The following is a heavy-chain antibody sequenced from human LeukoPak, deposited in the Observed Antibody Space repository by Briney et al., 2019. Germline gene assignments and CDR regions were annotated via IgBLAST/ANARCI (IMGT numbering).Heavy chain of an antibody. CDR3: ARGYSSSWYDY. J-gene: IGHJ4*02. Sequence: GGSLRLSCAASGFTVSSNYMSWVRQAPGKGLEWVSVIYSGGSTYYADSVKGRFTISRDNSKNTLYLQMNSLRAEDTAVYYCARGYSSSWYDYWGQGTLVTVSS. CDR1: GFTVSSNY. CDR2: IYSGGST. V-gene: IGHV3-53*01. D-gene: IGHD6-13*01.